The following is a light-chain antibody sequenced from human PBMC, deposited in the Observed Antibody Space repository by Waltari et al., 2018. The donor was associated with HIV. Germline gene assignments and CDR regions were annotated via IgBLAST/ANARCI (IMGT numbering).Light chain of an antibody. V-gene: IGLV2-23*01. CDR3: CSYAGSSTLDWV. J-gene: IGLJ3*02. CDR2: EGS. CDR1: SSDVGSYKL. Sequence: QSALTQPASVSGSPGQSITSSCTGTSSDVGSYKLVSWYQQHPGKAPKLMIYEGSKRPSGVSNRFSGSKSGNTASLTISVLQAEDEADYYCCSYAGSSTLDWVFGGGTKLTVL.